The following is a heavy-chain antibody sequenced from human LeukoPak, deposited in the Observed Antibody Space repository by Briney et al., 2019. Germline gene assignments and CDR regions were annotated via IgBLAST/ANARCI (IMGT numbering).Heavy chain of an antibody. CDR3: ARAAPLLIVVGYFDY. D-gene: IGHD2-2*01. CDR1: GGSISSGDYY. CDR2: IYYSGST. V-gene: IGHV4-30-4*08. Sequence: SQTLPLTCTVSGGSISSGDYYWSWIRQPPGKGLEWIGYIYYSGSTYYDPSLKSRVTISVDTSKNQFSLKLSSVTAADTAVYYCARAAPLLIVVGYFDYWGQGTLVTLYS. J-gene: IGHJ4*02.